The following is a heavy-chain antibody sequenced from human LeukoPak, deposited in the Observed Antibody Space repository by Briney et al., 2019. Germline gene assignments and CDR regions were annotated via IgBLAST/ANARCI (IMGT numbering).Heavy chain of an antibody. CDR3: ARESRRGYSYEKKGPLRGRFDY. V-gene: IGHV4-4*07. D-gene: IGHD5-18*01. CDR1: AASISSYY. J-gene: IGHJ4*02. CDR2: IYTSGST. Sequence: SETLSLTCSVSAASISSYYWSWIRQPAGKGLEWIGRIYTSGSTNYNPSLKSRVTISVDTSKNQFSLKLSSVTAADTAVYYCARESRRGYSYEKKGPLRGRFDYWGQGTLVTVSS.